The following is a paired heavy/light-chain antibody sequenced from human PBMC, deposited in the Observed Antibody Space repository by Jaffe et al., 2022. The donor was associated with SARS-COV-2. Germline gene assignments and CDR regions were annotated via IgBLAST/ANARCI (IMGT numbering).Heavy chain of an antibody. V-gene: IGHV5-51*01. D-gene: IGHD4-17*01. CDR3: VRHWAGNEYGDYDLYYHNYFMDL. CDR2: IFPGGDSET. CDR1: GFSFATYW. J-gene: IGHJ6*02. Sequence: EQLVQSGAEVKKPGESLKISCRASGFSFATYWIGWVRQMPGRGLEWMGIIFPGGDSETKYNPSFEGQVTISADFSISTAYLQWSSLRASDTAMYYCVRHWAGNEYGDYDLYYHNYFMDLWGQGTTVTVSS.
Light chain of an antibody. CDR3: QQSGSSPYT. J-gene: IGKJ2*01. V-gene: IGKV3-20*01. CDR2: AAS. CDR1: QSVASIY. Sequence: IVLTQSPGTLSLSPGERATLSCRASQSVASIYLAWYQQKPAQAPRLLIYAASSRATGTPDRFTGSGSGTDFTLTINRLEPEDSAVYFCQQSGSSPYTFGQGTKLEIK.